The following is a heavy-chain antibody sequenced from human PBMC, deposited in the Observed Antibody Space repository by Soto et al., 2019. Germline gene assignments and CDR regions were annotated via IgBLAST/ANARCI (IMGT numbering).Heavy chain of an antibody. CDR3: SRGSRLWGGPF. J-gene: IGHJ4*02. V-gene: IGHV3-74*01. CDR1: GFIFNNYW. D-gene: IGHD3-10*01. Sequence: GGSLRLSCAASGFIFNNYWMHWVRQAPGKGLVWVSRINGDGSSTTYTDSVKGRFTISRDNSKNTVYLQMNSLRAEDTAVYYCSRGSRLWGGPFWGQGILVTVSS. CDR2: INGDGSST.